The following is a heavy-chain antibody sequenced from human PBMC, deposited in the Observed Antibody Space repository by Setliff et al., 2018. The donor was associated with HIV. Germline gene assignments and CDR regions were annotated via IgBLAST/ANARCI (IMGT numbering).Heavy chain of an antibody. CDR3: ARDRFCSRGSCYEPNWFDP. V-gene: IGHV1-69*13. CDR2: IIPIFSKS. D-gene: IGHD2-15*01. CDR1: GSTFTSYA. J-gene: IGHJ5*02. Sequence: SVKVSCKASGSTFTSYAINWMRQAPGQGLEWMGGIIPIFSKSNYAQRFQGRVTITADESTSTAYMELYNLRSEDTAMYYCARDRFCSRGSCYEPNWFDPWGQGTLVTVSS.